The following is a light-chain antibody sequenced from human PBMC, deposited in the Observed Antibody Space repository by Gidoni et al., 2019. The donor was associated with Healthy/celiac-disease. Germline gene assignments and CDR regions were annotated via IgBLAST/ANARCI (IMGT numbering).Light chain of an antibody. CDR1: SSDVGGYNY. V-gene: IGLV2-14*01. J-gene: IGLJ1*01. CDR2: DVS. Sequence: SALTHPSASSASPRQSITISCTGTSSDVGGYNYVSWYQQHPGKAPKLMIYDVSNRPSEVSNRFSGSKSGNTASLTISGLQAEDEADYYCSSYTSSSTVYVFGTGTKVTVL. CDR3: SSYTSSSTVYV.